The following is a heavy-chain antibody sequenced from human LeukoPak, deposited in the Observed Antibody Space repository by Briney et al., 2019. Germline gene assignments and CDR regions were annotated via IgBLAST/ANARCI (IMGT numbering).Heavy chain of an antibody. CDR1: GFTFSSYS. D-gene: IGHD4-17*01. CDR3: AGDYGDYLNWFDP. CDR2: ISSSSYI. Sequence: PGGSLRLSCAASGFTFSSYSMNWVRQAPGKGLEWVSSISSSSYIYYADSVKGRFTISRDNAKNSLYLQMNSLRAEDTAVYYCAGDYGDYLNWFDPWGQGTLVTVSS. V-gene: IGHV3-21*01. J-gene: IGHJ5*02.